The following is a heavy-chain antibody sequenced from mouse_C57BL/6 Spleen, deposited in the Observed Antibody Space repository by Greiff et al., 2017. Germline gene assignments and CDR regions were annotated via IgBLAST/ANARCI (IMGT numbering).Heavy chain of an antibody. CDR3: ARDDYSYYYAMDY. V-gene: IGHV1-9*01. CDR1: GYTFTGYW. CDR2: ILPGSGST. D-gene: IGHD2-4*01. Sequence: QVQLQQSGAELMKPGASVKLSCKATGYTFTGYWIEWVKQRPGHGLEWIGEILPGSGSTNYTEKFKGKATFTADTSSNTAYMQLSSLTTEDSAIYYCARDDYSYYYAMDYWGQGTSVTVSS. J-gene: IGHJ4*01.